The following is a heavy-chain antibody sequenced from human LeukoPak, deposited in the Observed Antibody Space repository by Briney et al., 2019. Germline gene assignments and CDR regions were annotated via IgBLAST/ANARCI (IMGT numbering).Heavy chain of an antibody. CDR1: GGSISSHY. Sequence: SETLSLTCIVSGGSISSHYWTWIRQPPGKGLEYIGYIYYSGDTNYNPPLKSRVTISVDRSKNQFSLKLTSVTAEDTAVYYCARINSGWYFDYWGQGTLVTVSS. J-gene: IGHJ4*02. D-gene: IGHD6-19*01. CDR2: IYYSGDT. CDR3: ARINSGWYFDY. V-gene: IGHV4-59*11.